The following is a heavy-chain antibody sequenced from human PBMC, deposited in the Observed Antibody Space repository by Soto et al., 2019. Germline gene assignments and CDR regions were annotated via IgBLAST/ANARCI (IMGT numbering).Heavy chain of an antibody. J-gene: IGHJ4*02. CDR3: TRGDY. CDR2: ISYSGST. Sequence: WTWIRQHPGQGLEWIGFISYSGSTYYSSFLKGRVAISADTSKNQFSLKLNSVTAADTAVYYCTRGDYWGQGTLVTVSS. V-gene: IGHV4-31*02.